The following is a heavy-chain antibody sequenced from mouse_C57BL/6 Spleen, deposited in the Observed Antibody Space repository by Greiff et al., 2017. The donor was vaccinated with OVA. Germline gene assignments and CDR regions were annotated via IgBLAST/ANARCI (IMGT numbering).Heavy chain of an antibody. CDR1: GYTFTSYW. CDR2: IDPSDSYT. J-gene: IGHJ2*01. D-gene: IGHD1-1*01. CDR3: AGPYYYGSSYRGYYFDY. V-gene: IGHV1-69*01. Sequence: QVQLQQPGAELVMPGASVKLSCKASGYTFTSYWMHWVKQRPGQGLEWIGEIDPSDSYTNYNQKFKGKSTLTVDKSSSTAYMQLSSLTSEDSAVYYCAGPYYYGSSYRGYYFDYWGQGATLTVSS.